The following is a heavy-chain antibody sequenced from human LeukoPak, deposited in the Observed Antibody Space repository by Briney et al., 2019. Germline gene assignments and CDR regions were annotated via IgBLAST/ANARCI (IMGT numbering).Heavy chain of an antibody. CDR2: ISYDGSNK. CDR1: GFTFSSYA. Sequence: GGSLRLSCAASGFTFSSYAMHWVRQAPGKGLEWVAVISYDGSNKYYADSVKGRFTISRDNSKNTLYLQMNSLRAEDTAVYYCARDSLPYYDFWSGYYSYFQHWGQGTLVTVSS. CDR3: ARDSLPYYDFWSGYYSYFQH. D-gene: IGHD3-3*01. V-gene: IGHV3-30-3*01. J-gene: IGHJ1*01.